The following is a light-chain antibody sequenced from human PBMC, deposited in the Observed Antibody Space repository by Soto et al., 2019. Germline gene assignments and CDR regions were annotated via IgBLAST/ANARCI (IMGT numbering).Light chain of an antibody. CDR1: QSVSSY. Sequence: EIVLTQSPATLSLSPGERATLSCRASQSVSSYLAWYQQKPGRAPRLLIYGASSRATGIPDRFSGSGSGTDFSLTISRLEPEDFAVYYCQQYGSSPLTFGGGTKVDI. J-gene: IGKJ4*01. V-gene: IGKV3-20*01. CDR2: GAS. CDR3: QQYGSSPLT.